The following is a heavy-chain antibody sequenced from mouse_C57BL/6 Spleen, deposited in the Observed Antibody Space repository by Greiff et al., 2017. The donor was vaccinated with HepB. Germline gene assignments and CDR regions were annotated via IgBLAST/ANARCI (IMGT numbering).Heavy chain of an antibody. V-gene: IGHV1-82*01. CDR3: AILAMDY. CDR1: GYAFSSSW. CDR2: IYPGDGDT. Sequence: QVQLQQPGPELVKPGASVKISCKASGYAFSSSWMNWVKQRPGKGLEWIGRIYPGDGDTNYNGKFKGKATLTADKSSSTAYMQLSSLTSEDSAVYFCAILAMDYWGQGTSVTVSS. J-gene: IGHJ4*01.